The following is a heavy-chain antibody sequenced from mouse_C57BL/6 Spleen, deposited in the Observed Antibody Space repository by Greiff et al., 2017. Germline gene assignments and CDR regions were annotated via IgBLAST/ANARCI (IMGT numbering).Heavy chain of an antibody. CDR3: ARRGVTTVVARYFDV. CDR2: IYPGSGST. J-gene: IGHJ1*03. Sequence: QVQLKQPGAELVKPGASVKMSCKASGYTFTSYWITWVKQRPGQGLEWIGDIYPGSGSTNYNEKFKSKATLTVDTSSSTAYMQLSSLTSEDSAVYYCARRGVTTVVARYFDVWGTGTTVTVSS. CDR1: GYTFTSYW. V-gene: IGHV1-55*01. D-gene: IGHD1-1*01.